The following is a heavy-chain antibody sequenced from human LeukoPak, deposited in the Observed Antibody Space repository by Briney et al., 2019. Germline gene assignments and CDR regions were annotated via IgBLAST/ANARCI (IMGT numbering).Heavy chain of an antibody. CDR2: INPSSGGT. CDR3: ARVPNMVVVPAATNNWFDP. V-gene: IGHV1-2*02. CDR1: GYTFTGYY. J-gene: IGHJ5*02. D-gene: IGHD2-2*01. Sequence: ASVKVSCKASGYTFTGYYMHWVRQAPGQGLEWMGWINPSSGGTNYAQKFQGRVTMTRDTSISTAYMELSRLRSDDTAVYYCARVPNMVVVPAATNNWFDPWGQGTLVTVSS.